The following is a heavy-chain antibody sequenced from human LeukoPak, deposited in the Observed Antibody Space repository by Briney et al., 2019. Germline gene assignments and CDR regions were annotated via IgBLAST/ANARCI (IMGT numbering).Heavy chain of an antibody. CDR3: ARGRYYDSSSYFANDY. V-gene: IGHV4-34*01. D-gene: IGHD3-22*01. J-gene: IGHJ4*02. Sequence: PSETLSLSCVVYGGSFSGYFWSWIRPPPGKGLEWSGEINDSGSTNYNPSLKSRVTISVDTSKNQLSLQLSSVTAADTAVYYCARGRYYDSSSYFANDYWGQGTLVTVSS. CDR1: GGSFSGYF. CDR2: INDSGST.